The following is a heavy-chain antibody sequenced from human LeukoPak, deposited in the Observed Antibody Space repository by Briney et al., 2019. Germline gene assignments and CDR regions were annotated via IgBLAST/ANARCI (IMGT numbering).Heavy chain of an antibody. J-gene: IGHJ3*02. V-gene: IGHV4-4*07. Sequence: SETLSLTCSVSGGSISISSWNWIRRPAGKGLEWIGRIYTSGSTNYNPSLESRVTMSLDTSKNQFSLKLSSVTAADTAVYYCARDLVGYCSSTSCYTDAFDIWGQGTMVTVSS. CDR1: GGSISISS. D-gene: IGHD2-2*02. CDR3: ARDLVGYCSSTSCYTDAFDI. CDR2: IYTSGST.